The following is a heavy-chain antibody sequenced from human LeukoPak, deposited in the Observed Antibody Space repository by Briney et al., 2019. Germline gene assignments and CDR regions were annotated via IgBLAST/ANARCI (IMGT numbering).Heavy chain of an antibody. CDR3: AREEADYVWGSYRPNYHAFDY. Sequence: VWTGGSLRLSCAASGFTFSSYSMNWVRQSPGKGLEWVSYISSSSSTIYYADSVKGRFTISRDNAKNSLYLQMNSLRAEDTAVYYCAREEADYVWGSYRPNYHAFDYWGQGTLVTVSS. CDR1: GFTFSSYS. J-gene: IGHJ4*02. V-gene: IGHV3-48*04. CDR2: ISSSSSTI. D-gene: IGHD3-16*02.